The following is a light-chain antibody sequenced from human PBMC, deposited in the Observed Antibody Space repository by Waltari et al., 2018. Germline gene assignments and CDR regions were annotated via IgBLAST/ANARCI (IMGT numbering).Light chain of an antibody. CDR2: AVS. V-gene: IGKV3-20*01. CDR1: QIISRG. CDR3: QHYVRLPVT. J-gene: IGKJ1*01. Sequence: EIMLTQSPGTLSLSQGERATLPCRASQIISRGLAWYQQKPGQAPRLLIYAVSTRASGIPDRFSGSGSGTDISLTISRLEHEDFAVYYCQHYVRLPVTFGQGTKLEFK.